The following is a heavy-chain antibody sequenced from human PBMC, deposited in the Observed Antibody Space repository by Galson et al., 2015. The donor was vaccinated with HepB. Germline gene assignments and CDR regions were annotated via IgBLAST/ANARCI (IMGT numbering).Heavy chain of an antibody. CDR2: TYYRYKWYN. J-gene: IGHJ6*02. D-gene: IGHD2-2*03. V-gene: IGHV6-1*01. Sequence: CAISGDSVSSNSAAWNWIRQSPSRGLEWLGRTYYRYKWYNDYALAVKSRITINPDTSKNQFSLQLNSVTPEDTAVYYCARGPMDSLAYPYYYYYGMDVWGQGTTVTVSS. CDR3: ARGPMDSLAYPYYYYYGMDV. CDR1: GDSVSSNSAA.